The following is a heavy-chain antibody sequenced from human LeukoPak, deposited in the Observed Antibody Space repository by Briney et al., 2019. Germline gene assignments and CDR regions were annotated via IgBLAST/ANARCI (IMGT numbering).Heavy chain of an antibody. CDR1: GGSITSYY. V-gene: IGHV4-59*01. Sequence: SETLSLTCTASGGSITSYYRSWIRQSPGKRLEWVASINYSGRTKLNPSLQSRVTISLDMSNNHFSLQLRAVTAADTAIFYCARLLDYDNSGDPDTFDIWGQGTMVTVFS. CDR3: ARLLDYDNSGDPDTFDI. CDR2: INYSGRT. J-gene: IGHJ3*02. D-gene: IGHD3-22*01.